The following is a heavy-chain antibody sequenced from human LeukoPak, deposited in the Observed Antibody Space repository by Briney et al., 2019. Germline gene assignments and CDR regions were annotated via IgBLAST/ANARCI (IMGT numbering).Heavy chain of an antibody. J-gene: IGHJ4*02. CDR3: AAEVGAIVDY. V-gene: IGHV1-2*02. CDR2: INPKSGDT. Sequence: ASVKVSCKASGYTFTGYYMHWVRQAPGQGLEWMGWINPKSGDTNYAQKFQGRVTMTRETSITTAYMELSTLRSDDTSMYYCAAEVGAIVDYWGQGTLVTVSS. D-gene: IGHD1-26*01. CDR1: GYTFTGYY.